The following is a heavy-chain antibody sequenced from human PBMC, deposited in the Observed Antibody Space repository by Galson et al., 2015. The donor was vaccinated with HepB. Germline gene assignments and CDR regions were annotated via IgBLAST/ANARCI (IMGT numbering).Heavy chain of an antibody. CDR1: DVSISSTRYY. D-gene: IGHD2-15*01. CDR2: ISYSGGT. CDR3: ARHGRPLYYYYYMDV. J-gene: IGHJ6*03. Sequence: SETLSLTCSVSDVSISSTRYYWGWIRQSPGKGPEWIASISYSGGTYYNPSLESRVTISIDTSKNQFSLNLSSVTATDTAMYYCARHGRPLYYYYYMDVWGKGTTVTVSS. V-gene: IGHV4-39*01.